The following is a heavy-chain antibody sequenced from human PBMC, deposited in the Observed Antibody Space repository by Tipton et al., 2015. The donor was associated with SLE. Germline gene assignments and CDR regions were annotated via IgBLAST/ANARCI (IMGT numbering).Heavy chain of an antibody. V-gene: IGHV1-18*01. J-gene: IGHJ4*02. CDR3: ARDSVRFLEWLVPLDY. CDR2: ISAYKGDT. Sequence: QSGPEVRKPGASVKVSCKASGYTFTSYGMSWVRQAPGQGLEWMGWISAYKGDTNYAQKLQGRVTMTTDTSTSTAYMELRSLRSDDPAVYYCARDSVRFLEWLVPLDYWGQGTLVTVSS. CDR1: GYTFTSYG. D-gene: IGHD3-3*01.